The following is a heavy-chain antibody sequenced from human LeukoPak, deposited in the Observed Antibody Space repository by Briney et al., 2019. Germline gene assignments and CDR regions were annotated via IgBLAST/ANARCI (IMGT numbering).Heavy chain of an antibody. D-gene: IGHD3-10*01. Sequence: PGGFLRLSCAASGFTFSSYAMSWVRQAPGKGLEWVSTIVGSGGSTYYADPVKGRFTISSDNSKNTLYLQMNSLRAEDTAVYYCAKETSYYHSGSYWEHIQHWGQGTLVTVSS. J-gene: IGHJ1*01. CDR3: AKETSYYHSGSYWEHIQH. CDR2: IVGSGGST. V-gene: IGHV3-23*01. CDR1: GFTFSSYA.